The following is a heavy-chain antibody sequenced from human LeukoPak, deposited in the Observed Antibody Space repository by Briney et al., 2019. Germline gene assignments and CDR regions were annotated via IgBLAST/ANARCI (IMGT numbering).Heavy chain of an antibody. CDR2: ISYDGSNK. CDR3: AKVVRGGDFWSGYYYGMDV. Sequence: PGGSLRLSCAASGFTFSSYGMHWVRQAPGKGLEWVAVISYDGSNKYYADSVKGRFTISRDNSKNTLYLQMNSLRAEDTAVYYCAKVVRGGDFWSGYYYGMDVWGQGTTVTVSS. V-gene: IGHV3-30*18. D-gene: IGHD3-3*01. J-gene: IGHJ6*02. CDR1: GFTFSSYG.